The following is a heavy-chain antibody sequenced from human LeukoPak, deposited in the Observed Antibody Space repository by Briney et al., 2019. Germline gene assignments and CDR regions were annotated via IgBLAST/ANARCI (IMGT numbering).Heavy chain of an antibody. CDR3: AKEQRIRHCSEGVCMEGYYFDY. D-gene: IGHD2-8*01. J-gene: IGHJ4*02. CDR1: GFPFNMFG. Sequence: GRSLRLSCTGSGFPFNMFGIHWVRQAPGQGLDWVSGLSRGGGSTNYADSVRGRFTISRDYSKNRLFLQMNSLRPEDTAVYYCAKEQRIRHCSEGVCMEGYYFDYWGQGSLVTVSS. CDR2: LSRGGGST. V-gene: IGHV3-23*01.